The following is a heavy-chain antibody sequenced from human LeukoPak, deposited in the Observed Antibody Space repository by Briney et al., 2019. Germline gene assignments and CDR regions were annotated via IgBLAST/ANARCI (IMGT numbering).Heavy chain of an antibody. CDR3: ARARHSNWNYDNEFGGFDP. D-gene: IGHD1-7*01. Sequence: GASVKVSCKASGYTFTSYDINWVRQATGQGLEWMGCMNPNSGNPGYAQKFQGRVTITRNTSISTAYMELSSLRSEDTAVYYCARARHSNWNYDNEFGGFDPWGQGTLVTVSS. J-gene: IGHJ5*02. CDR2: MNPNSGNP. CDR1: GYTFTSYD. V-gene: IGHV1-8*03.